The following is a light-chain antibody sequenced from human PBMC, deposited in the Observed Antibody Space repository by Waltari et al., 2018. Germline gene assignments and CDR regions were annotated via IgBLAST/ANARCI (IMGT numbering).Light chain of an antibody. CDR3: HHSGSSPYT. J-gene: IGKJ2*01. CDR1: QSIGYTY. Sequence: EIVLTQSPGTLSLSPGERATLSCRASQSIGYTYLAWSQQKPGQAPRLLIYGSSRRATGIPDRFSGSGFGTDFTLTISRLEPEDFAVYYCHHSGSSPYTFGQGTKLQIK. V-gene: IGKV3-20*01. CDR2: GSS.